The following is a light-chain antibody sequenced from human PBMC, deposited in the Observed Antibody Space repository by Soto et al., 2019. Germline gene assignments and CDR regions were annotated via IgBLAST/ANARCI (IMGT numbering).Light chain of an antibody. CDR3: SSYTRSSSSVV. CDR2: EVT. J-gene: IGLJ2*01. V-gene: IGLV2-14*01. CDR1: SSDVGDYNY. Sequence: QSVLTQPASVSGSPGQSITISCTGTSSDVGDYNYVSWYQQHPGTVPKLVMYEVTNRPSGVSSRFSGSKSGNTASLNISGLQAEDEADYYCSSYTRSSSSVVFGGGTKLTVL.